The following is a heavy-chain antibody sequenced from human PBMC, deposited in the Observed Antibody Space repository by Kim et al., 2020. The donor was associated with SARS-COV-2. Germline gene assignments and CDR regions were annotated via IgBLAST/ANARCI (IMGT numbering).Heavy chain of an antibody. Sequence: ASVKVSCKASGYTFTGYYMHWVRQAPGQGLEWMGRINPNSGGTNYAQKFQGRVTMTRDTSISTAYMELSRLRSDDTVVYYCAREKGGCSGGSCYSNFDYWGQGTLVTVSS. CDR3: AREKGGCSGGSCYSNFDY. CDR1: GYTFTGYY. D-gene: IGHD2-15*01. V-gene: IGHV1-2*05. CDR2: INPNSGGT. J-gene: IGHJ4*02.